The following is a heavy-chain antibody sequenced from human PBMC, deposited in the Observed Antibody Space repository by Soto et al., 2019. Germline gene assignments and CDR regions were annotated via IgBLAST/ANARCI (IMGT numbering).Heavy chain of an antibody. CDR2: IHTYNGNT. CDR3: ARDAQYSSRWHPIDY. CDR1: GYTFTDYG. V-gene: IGHV1-18*01. J-gene: IGHJ4*02. Sequence: QVQLVQSGAEVKKPGASVKVYCKASGYTFTDYGISWVRQAPGQELEWMGWIHTYNGNTNYAQKVQGRVTMTTDSSTSTAYMELRSLRSDDTAVYYCARDAQYSSRWHPIDYWGQGTLVTVSS. D-gene: IGHD6-19*01.